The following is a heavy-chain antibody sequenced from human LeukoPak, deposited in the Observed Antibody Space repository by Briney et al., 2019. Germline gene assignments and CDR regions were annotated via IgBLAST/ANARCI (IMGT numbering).Heavy chain of an antibody. D-gene: IGHD6-13*01. CDR1: GGSISSGGYY. CDR3: ARGEVASPGYSSSWNWYFDL. J-gene: IGHJ2*01. Sequence: PSQTLSLTCTVSGGSISSGGYYWSWTRQPPGKGLEWIGYIYHSGSTYYNPSLKSRVTISVDRSKNQFSLKLSSVTAADTAVYYCARGEVASPGYSSSWNWYFDLWGRGTLVTVSS. CDR2: IYHSGST. V-gene: IGHV4-30-2*01.